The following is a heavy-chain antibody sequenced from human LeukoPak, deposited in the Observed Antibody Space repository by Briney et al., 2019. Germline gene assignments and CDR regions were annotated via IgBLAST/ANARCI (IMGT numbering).Heavy chain of an antibody. CDR3: ARDLQGYCSSTSCYEY. J-gene: IGHJ4*02. Sequence: GASVKVSCKASGGTFSSYAISWVRQAPGQGLGWMGGIIPIFGTANYAQKFQGRVTITADKSTSTAYMELSSLRSEDTAVYYCARDLQGYCSSTSCYEYWGQGTLVTVSS. CDR2: IIPIFGTA. D-gene: IGHD2-2*01. CDR1: GGTFSSYA. V-gene: IGHV1-69*06.